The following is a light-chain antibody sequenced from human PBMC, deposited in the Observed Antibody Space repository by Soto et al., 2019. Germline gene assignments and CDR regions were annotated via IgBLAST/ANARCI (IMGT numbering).Light chain of an antibody. CDR2: GAS. CDR1: QSVSSSY. J-gene: IGKJ1*01. Sequence: EIVLTQSPGTLSLSPGERATLSCRASQSVSSSYLAWYQQKPGQAPRLLIYGASNRATGIPDRFSGSGSGTDFTLTIRRLEPEDFAVYYCQQYGSSPRTFGQGTKVGIK. V-gene: IGKV3-20*01. CDR3: QQYGSSPRT.